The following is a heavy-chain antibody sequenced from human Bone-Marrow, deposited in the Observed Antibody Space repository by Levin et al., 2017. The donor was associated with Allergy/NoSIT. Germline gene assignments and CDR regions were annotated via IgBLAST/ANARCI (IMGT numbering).Heavy chain of an antibody. CDR1: GYTFTRHG. Sequence: EASVKVSCTASGYTFTRHGMSWVRQAPGQGLEWMGWITTNTGNPTYAQGFAGRFVFSVDTSVSTAYLQIRDLRTADTAVYYCARHLEQRLVEGYWGQGTLVTVSS. D-gene: IGHD6-13*01. J-gene: IGHJ4*02. CDR3: ARHLEQRLVEGY. V-gene: IGHV7-4-1*02. CDR2: ITTNTGNP.